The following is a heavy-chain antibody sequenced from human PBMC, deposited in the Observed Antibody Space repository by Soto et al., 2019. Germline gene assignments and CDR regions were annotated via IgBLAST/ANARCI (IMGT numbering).Heavy chain of an antibody. Sequence: EVQLLESGGDLVQPGGSLRLSCAASGFTFTTYAMTWVRQAPGKGLEWVSAISGSGGSTYYADSVKGRFTIPRDNSKNTLYLQMNSLRAEDTAVYYCAKDKDTTLAPQDYWGQGTLVTVSS. CDR1: GFTFTTYA. CDR2: ISGSGGST. V-gene: IGHV3-23*01. J-gene: IGHJ4*02. D-gene: IGHD2-15*01. CDR3: AKDKDTTLAPQDY.